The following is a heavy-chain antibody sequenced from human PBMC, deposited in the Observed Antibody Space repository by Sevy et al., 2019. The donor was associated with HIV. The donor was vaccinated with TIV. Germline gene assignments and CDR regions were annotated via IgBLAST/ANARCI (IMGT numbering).Heavy chain of an antibody. CDR3: ARPTPRIAPSSAAFFDY. CDR1: GFTFSSFA. CDR2: INGRGGGA. J-gene: IGHJ4*02. V-gene: IGHV3-23*01. D-gene: IGHD1-26*01. Sequence: GGSLRLSCAASGFTFSSFAMSWVRHIPGKGLEWVSTINGRGGGAYYADSVKGRFTLSRDNSNNTVFLQMNRLRDEDKAVYYCARPTPRIAPSSAAFFDYWGQGTLVTVSS.